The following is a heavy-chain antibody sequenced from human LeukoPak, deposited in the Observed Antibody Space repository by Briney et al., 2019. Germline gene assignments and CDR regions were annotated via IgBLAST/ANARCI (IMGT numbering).Heavy chain of an antibody. CDR2: FYYSGST. CDR1: GGSISSYY. J-gene: IGHJ4*02. CDR3: ARDSSARFDY. V-gene: IGHV4-59*01. Sequence: SETLSLTCTVSGGSISSYYWSWIRQPPGKGLEWIGYFYYSGSTDYNPSLKSRVTISVDTSKNQFSLNLSSVTAADTAVYYCARDSSARFDYWGQGTLVTVSS.